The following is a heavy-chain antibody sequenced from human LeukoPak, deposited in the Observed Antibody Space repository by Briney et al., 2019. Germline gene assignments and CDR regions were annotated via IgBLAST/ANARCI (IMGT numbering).Heavy chain of an antibody. J-gene: IGHJ4*02. CDR2: ISLTGLT. CDR1: GGSISNTNW. Sequence: SETLSLTCGVSGGSISNTNWWSWGRPPPGEGLEWIGEISLTGLTNYNPSLESRVTVSLDKSKNQLSLNLTSVTAADTAVYYCSRENGAFSPFGYWGQGTLVTVPS. D-gene: IGHD2-8*01. V-gene: IGHV4-4*02. CDR3: SRENGAFSPFGY.